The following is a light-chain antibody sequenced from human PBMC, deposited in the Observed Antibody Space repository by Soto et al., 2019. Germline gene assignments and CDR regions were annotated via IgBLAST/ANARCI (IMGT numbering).Light chain of an antibody. Sequence: QSVLTQPASVSGSPGQSITISCTGTSSDVGAYNYVSWYQQHPGKVPKLMIYDVSDRPSGVSNRFSGSKSGNTASLTISGLQAQAAADYSCSSFTRSNSYVFGTGTKLTVL. J-gene: IGLJ1*01. CDR1: SSDVGAYNY. V-gene: IGLV2-14*03. CDR3: SSFTRSNSYV. CDR2: DVS.